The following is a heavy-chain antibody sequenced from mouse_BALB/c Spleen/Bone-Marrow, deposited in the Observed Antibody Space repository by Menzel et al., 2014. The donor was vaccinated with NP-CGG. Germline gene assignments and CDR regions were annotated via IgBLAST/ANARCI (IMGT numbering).Heavy chain of an antibody. J-gene: IGHJ1*01. CDR1: GYTFTSYR. Sequence: QVQLQQSGAELAKPGASVKMSCKASGYTFTSYRMHWVKQRPGQGLEWIGYINPNTGYTEYNQKFKDKATLTADKSSSTAYMQLSSLTSEDSAVYFCVRSRLRDWYFDVWGAGTTVTISS. D-gene: IGHD1-2*01. CDR2: INPNTGYT. CDR3: VRSRLRDWYFDV. V-gene: IGHV1-4*01.